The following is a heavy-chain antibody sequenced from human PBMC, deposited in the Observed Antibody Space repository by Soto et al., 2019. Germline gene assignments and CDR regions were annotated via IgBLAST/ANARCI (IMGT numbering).Heavy chain of an antibody. J-gene: IGHJ4*02. D-gene: IGHD7-27*01. CDR1: GGTFSSYT. CDR2: IIPILGIA. CDR3: ARDAGDRIFDY. V-gene: IGHV1-69*08. Sequence: QVQLVQSGAEVKKPGSSVKVSCKASGGTFSSYTISWVRQAPGQGLEWMGRIIPILGIANYAQKFQGRVTITADKSTSTAYMELSSLRSEDTAVYYCARDAGDRIFDYWGQGTLVTVSS.